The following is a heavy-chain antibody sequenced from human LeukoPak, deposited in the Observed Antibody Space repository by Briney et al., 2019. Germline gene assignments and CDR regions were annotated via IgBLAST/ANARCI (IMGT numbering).Heavy chain of an antibody. CDR1: GYTFTSDY. D-gene: IGHD3-10*01. CDR3: ARDVSGAGDY. Sequence: ASVKVSCKASGYTFTSDYIHWVRQAPGQGLEWMGIINPSGGSTSYAQKFQGRVTMTRDTSISTAYMELSRLRSDDTAVYYCARDVSGAGDYWGQGTLVTVSS. CDR2: INPSGGST. J-gene: IGHJ4*02. V-gene: IGHV1-46*01.